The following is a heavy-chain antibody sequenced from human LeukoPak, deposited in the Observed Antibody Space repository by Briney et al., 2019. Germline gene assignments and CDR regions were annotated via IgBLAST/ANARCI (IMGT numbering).Heavy chain of an antibody. J-gene: IGHJ4*02. CDR3: ARDKIEGPTKLDY. CDR1: GFTFSSYW. D-gene: IGHD1-1*01. V-gene: IGHV3-7*01. Sequence: GGSLRLSCAASGFTFSSYWMSWVRQAPGKGLEWVANIKQDESEKYYVDSLKGRFTISRDNAKNSLYLQMNSLRAENTAVYYCARDKIEGPTKLDYWGQGILVTVSS. CDR2: IKQDESEK.